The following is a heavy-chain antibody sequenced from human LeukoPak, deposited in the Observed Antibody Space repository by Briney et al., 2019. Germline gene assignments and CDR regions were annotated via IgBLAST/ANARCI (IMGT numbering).Heavy chain of an antibody. CDR1: GGSISSSSYY. D-gene: IGHD1-26*01. CDR3: ARVALSGSYYLDY. Sequence: PSETLSLTCTVSGGSISSSSYYWGWIRQPPGKGLEWIGSIYYSGSTYYNPSLKSRVTISVDTSKNQFSLKLSSVPAADTALYYCARVALSGSYYLDYWGQGTLVTVSS. J-gene: IGHJ4*02. V-gene: IGHV4-39*07. CDR2: IYYSGST.